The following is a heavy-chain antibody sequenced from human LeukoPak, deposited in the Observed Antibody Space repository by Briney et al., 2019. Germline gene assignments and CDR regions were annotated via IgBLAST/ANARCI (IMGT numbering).Heavy chain of an antibody. CDR3: ARVTFIAAAGSFAYYYYMDV. V-gene: IGHV4-34*01. J-gene: IGHJ6*03. CDR1: GFTFSSCA. CDR2: INHSGST. D-gene: IGHD6-13*01. Sequence: GSLRLSCAASGFTFSSCAMSWVRQPPGKGLEWIGEINHSGSTNYNPSLKSRVTISVDTSKNQFSLKLSSVTAADTAVYYCARVTFIAAAGSFAYYYYMDVWGKGTTVTVSS.